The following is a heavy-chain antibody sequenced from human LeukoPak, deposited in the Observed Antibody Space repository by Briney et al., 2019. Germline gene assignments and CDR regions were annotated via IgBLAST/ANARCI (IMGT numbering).Heavy chain of an antibody. J-gene: IGHJ4*02. CDR3: ARDGFYCSGGSCLEN. Sequence: GGSLRLSCVESGFTFTNYGMHWVRQAPGKGLEWVAFIRYDGSNRYYADSIKGRFTISRDNSKNTVYLQMNSLRAEDTAVYYCARDGFYCSGGSCLENWGQGTLVTVSS. CDR2: IRYDGSNR. V-gene: IGHV3-30*02. D-gene: IGHD2-15*01. CDR1: GFTFTNYG.